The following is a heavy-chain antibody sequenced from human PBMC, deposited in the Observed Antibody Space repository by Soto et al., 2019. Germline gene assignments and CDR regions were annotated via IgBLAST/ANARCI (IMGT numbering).Heavy chain of an antibody. D-gene: IGHD3-10*01. CDR1: GGSISSSSYY. J-gene: IGHJ6*02. V-gene: IGHV4-39*01. CDR3: ARTITMVRGVIINDYYYGMDV. Sequence: SETLSLTCTVSGGSISSSSYYWGWIRQPPGKGLEWIGSIYYSGSTYYNPSLKSRVTISVDTSKHQFSLKLSSVTAADTAVYYCARTITMVRGVIINDYYYGMDVWGQGTTVTVSS. CDR2: IYYSGST.